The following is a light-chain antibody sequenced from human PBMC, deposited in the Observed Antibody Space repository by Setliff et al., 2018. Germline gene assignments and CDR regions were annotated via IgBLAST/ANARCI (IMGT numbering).Light chain of an antibody. CDR1: SSNIGSNT. CDR2: RNN. CDR3: AAWDDSLNGDV. Sequence: QSVLTQPPSASGTPGQRVTISCSGSSSNIGSNTVNWYQQLPGTAPKLLIYRNNQRPSGVPDRFSGSKSGTSASLATSGLQSEDEADYYCAAWDDSLNGDVFGTGTKGTV. J-gene: IGLJ1*01. V-gene: IGLV1-44*01.